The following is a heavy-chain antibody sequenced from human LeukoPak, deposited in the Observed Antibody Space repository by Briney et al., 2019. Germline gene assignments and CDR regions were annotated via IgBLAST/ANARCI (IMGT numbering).Heavy chain of an antibody. CDR2: IKQDGSEK. CDR3: ARGYYYDSSGYYYMVGYFDY. V-gene: IGHV3-7*01. D-gene: IGHD3-22*01. Sequence: PGGSLRLSCAASGSTFSSYWMSWVRQAPGKGLEWVANIKQDGSEKYYVDSVKGRFTISRDNAKNSLYLQMNSLRAEDTAVYYCARGYYYDSSGYYYMVGYFDYWGQGTLVTVSS. CDR1: GSTFSSYW. J-gene: IGHJ4*02.